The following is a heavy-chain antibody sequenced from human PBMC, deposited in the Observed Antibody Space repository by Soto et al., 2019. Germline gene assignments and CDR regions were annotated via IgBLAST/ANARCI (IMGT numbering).Heavy chain of an antibody. CDR1: GYTFTGYY. D-gene: IGHD2-15*01. CDR2: INPNSGGT. V-gene: IGHV1-2*04. J-gene: IGHJ6*02. CDR3: ARGPLRHCSGGSCYGYYGMDV. Sequence: GASVKVSCKASGYTFTGYYMHWVRQAPGQGLEWMGCINPNSGGTNYAQKLQCWVTMTRDTSIITAYMELSRLRSDDTSMYYCARGPLRHCSGGSCYGYYGMDVWGQVTTVTVSS.